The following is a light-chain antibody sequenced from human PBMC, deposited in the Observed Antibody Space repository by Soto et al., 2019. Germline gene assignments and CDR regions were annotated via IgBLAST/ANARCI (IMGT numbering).Light chain of an antibody. V-gene: IGKV1-5*01. Sequence: DIQMTQSPSTLSASVGDRVTITCRASQTIHSFLAWYQQKPGKAPKLLIYDASNLEGGVPSRFSGSGSGTEFTLTVSSLQPHDFATFYCQQFHSFPWTFGQGTKVEIK. CDR1: QTIHSF. CDR2: DAS. CDR3: QQFHSFPWT. J-gene: IGKJ1*01.